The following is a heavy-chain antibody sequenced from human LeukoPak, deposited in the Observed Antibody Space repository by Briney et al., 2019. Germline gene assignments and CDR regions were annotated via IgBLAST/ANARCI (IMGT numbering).Heavy chain of an antibody. CDR1: GGSTSSISYY. J-gene: IGHJ4*02. V-gene: IGHV4-61*05. CDR2: ISYSGGT. CDR3: ERRRAYYFDH. Sequence: SETLSLTCTVSGGSTSSISYYWRWIRQPPGKGLGWIGYISYSGGTNYNPSLNSPVSISIDTSNSQLSRQLTSVTAADPAVYYCERRRAYYFDHWGQGTLVTVSS.